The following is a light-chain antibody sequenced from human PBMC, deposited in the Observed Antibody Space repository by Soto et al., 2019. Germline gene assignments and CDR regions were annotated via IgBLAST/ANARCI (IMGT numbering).Light chain of an antibody. CDR1: QSVSRN. J-gene: IGKJ4*01. CDR2: DAS. Sequence: EIVLTQSPATLSLSPGERATLSSRASQSVSRNLAWYQQRPGQAPRLLIYDASNRATGIPARFSGSGSGTDFTLTISSLEPEAFAVYYCQQRSNWPPLSFGGGTKVEIK. V-gene: IGKV3-11*01. CDR3: QQRSNWPPLS.